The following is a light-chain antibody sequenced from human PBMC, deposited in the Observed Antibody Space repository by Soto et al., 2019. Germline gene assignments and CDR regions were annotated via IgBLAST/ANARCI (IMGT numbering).Light chain of an antibody. V-gene: IGKV1-8*01. CDR1: QGINSY. Sequence: AIRMTQSPSPLSASTGDRVTITCRASQGINSYLAWYQQRPGKAPKLLIYAASTVQSGVPSRFSGSGSGTDCTLTISCLQSENFATYYCQQYYSYPYTFGQGTKVDIK. J-gene: IGKJ2*01. CDR3: QQYYSYPYT. CDR2: AAS.